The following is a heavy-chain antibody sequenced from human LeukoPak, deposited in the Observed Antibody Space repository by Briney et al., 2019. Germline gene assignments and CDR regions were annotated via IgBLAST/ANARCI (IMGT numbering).Heavy chain of an antibody. CDR3: ARHIRGELDY. J-gene: IGHJ4*02. CDR2: IYPGYSDT. D-gene: IGHD2-21*01. V-gene: IGHV5-51*01. Sequence: GESLKISCKGSGYSFTYYWIGRGRQMPGKGLEGRGIIYPGYSDTRYSPSFQGQVTISADKSISTAYLQWSSLKASDTAIYYCARHIRGELDYWGQGTLVTVSS. CDR1: GYSFTYYW.